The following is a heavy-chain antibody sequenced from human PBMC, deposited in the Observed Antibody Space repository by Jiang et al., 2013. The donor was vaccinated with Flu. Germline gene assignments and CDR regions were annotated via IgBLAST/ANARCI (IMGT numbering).Heavy chain of an antibody. CDR2: IYHTGNA. CDR1: GDSISSAGFS. J-gene: IGHJ4*02. V-gene: IGHV4-30-2*01. CDR3: ARVYASGLVDY. Sequence: GPGLVKPSQTLSLTCAVSGDSISSAGFSWSWIRQPPGQGLEWIGHIYHTGNAYYNPSLKSRVSMSQDRSKNLFSLNLTSVTAADTAVYHCARVYASGLVDYWGQGTLVTVSS. D-gene: IGHD3-10*01.